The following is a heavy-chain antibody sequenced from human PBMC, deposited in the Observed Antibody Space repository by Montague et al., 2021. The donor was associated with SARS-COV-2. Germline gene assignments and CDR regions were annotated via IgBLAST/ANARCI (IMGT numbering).Heavy chain of an antibody. CDR1: GFSLSTDGMG. CDR3: ARTWANGSGSYGVDP. J-gene: IGHJ5*02. D-gene: IGHD3-10*01. V-gene: IGHV2-5*02. CDR2: IYWDDDG. Sequence: PALVKPTQTLTLTCIFSGFSLSTDGMGVGWIRQPPGRALEWLALIYWDDDGRYSPSLRSRLTITKDTSKNQVVLTMTNMDPVDTATYYCARTWANGSGSYGVDPWGQGTLVTVSS.